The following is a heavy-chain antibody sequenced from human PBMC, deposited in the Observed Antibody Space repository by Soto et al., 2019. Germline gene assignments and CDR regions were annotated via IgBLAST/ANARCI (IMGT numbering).Heavy chain of an antibody. CDR1: GYTFTSYG. D-gene: IGHD4-17*01. J-gene: IGHJ6*03. CDR3: AREPPYLYGNYPRYYYYYMDV. V-gene: IGHV1-18*01. Sequence: ASVKVSCKASGYTFTSYGISWVRQAPGQGLEWMGWISAYNGNTNYAQKLQGRVTMTTDTSTSTAYMELRSLRSDDTAVYYCAREPPYLYGNYPRYYYYYMDVWGKGTTVTVSS. CDR2: ISAYNGNT.